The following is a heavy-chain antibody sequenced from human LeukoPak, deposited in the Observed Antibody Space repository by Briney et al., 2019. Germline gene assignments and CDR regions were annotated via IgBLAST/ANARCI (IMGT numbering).Heavy chain of an antibody. CDR1: GGSFSGYH. D-gene: IGHD6-6*01. J-gene: IGHJ5*02. V-gene: IGHV4-34*01. Sequence: SETLSLTCGVYGGSFSGYHWTWIRLRPGKGLEWIGDIDHSGSTHYNPSLKSRVTISLDTSNNQFSLKLNSVTAADTAVYYRARGFPSSSRWFDPWGQVTLVTVSS. CDR3: ARGFPSSSRWFDP. CDR2: IDHSGST.